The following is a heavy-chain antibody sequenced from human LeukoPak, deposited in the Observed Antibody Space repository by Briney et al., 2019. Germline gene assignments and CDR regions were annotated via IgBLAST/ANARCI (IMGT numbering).Heavy chain of an antibody. Sequence: GGSLRLSCAASGFTFSIYSMNWVRQAPGKGLEWDSSISRNSNSRYYADSAKGRFTISRDNAKNSLYLQMNSLTAEDTAVYYCARLLGMIMFGEADAFEVWGQGARVTVSS. J-gene: IGHJ3*01. CDR2: ISRNSNSR. CDR1: GFTFSIYS. D-gene: IGHD3-16*01. CDR3: ARLLGMIMFGEADAFEV. V-gene: IGHV3-21*01.